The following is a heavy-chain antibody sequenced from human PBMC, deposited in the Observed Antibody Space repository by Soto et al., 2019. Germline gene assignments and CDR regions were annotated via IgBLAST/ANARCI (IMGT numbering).Heavy chain of an antibody. V-gene: IGHV5-10-1*01. CDR3: ARTGAGYSSSWYNY. D-gene: IGHD6-13*01. CDR2: IDPSDSYT. J-gene: IGHJ4*02. Sequence: PGESLKISCKGSGYSFTSYWISWLRQMPGKGLEWMGRIDPSDSYTNYSPSFQGHVTISADKSISTAYLQWSSLKASDTAMYYCARTGAGYSSSWYNYWGQGTLVTVSS. CDR1: GYSFTSYW.